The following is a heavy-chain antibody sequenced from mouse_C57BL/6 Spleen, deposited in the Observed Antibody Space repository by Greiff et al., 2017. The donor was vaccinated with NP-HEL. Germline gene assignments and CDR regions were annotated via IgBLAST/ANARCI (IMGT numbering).Heavy chain of an antibody. CDR2: ISYDGSN. J-gene: IGHJ2*01. D-gene: IGHD3-1*01. CDR3: AREGLFLDY. V-gene: IGHV3-6*01. Sequence: VQLQQSGPGLVKPSQSLSLTCSVTGYSITSGYYWNWIRQFPGNKLEWMGYISYDGSNNYNPSLKNRISITRDTSKNQFFLKLNSVTTEDTATYYCAREGLFLDYWGQGTTLTVSS. CDR1: GYSITSGYY.